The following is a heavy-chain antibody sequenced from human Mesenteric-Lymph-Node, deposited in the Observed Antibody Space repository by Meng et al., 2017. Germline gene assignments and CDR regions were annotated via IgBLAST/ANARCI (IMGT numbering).Heavy chain of an antibody. CDR1: GFTFSSYA. V-gene: IGHV3-30*04. Sequence: GESLKISCAASGFTFSSYAMHWVRPAQGKGLELVAVISYDGSNKYYADSVKGRFTISRDNSKNKLYLQMNSLRAEDTDVYYCARGIYEGYYDCLGYWGQGTLVTVSS. D-gene: IGHD3-16*01. CDR2: ISYDGSNK. J-gene: IGHJ4*02. CDR3: ARGIYEGYYDCLGY.